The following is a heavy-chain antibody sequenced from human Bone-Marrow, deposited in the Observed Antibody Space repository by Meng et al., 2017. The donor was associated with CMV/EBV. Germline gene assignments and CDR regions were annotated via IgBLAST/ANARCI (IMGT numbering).Heavy chain of an antibody. J-gene: IGHJ4*01. CDR2: VFYTGST. Sequence: SETLSLTCTVSGASISSSSYYWGWIRQPPGKGLEWIGSVFYTGSTYYNPSLKSRVTISVDTSKNQFSLKLSSVTAADTAVYYCARDTGGYDSTTPDDWGPGKLVNVSS. V-gene: IGHV4-39*07. CDR1: GASISSSSYY. D-gene: IGHD3-22*01. CDR3: ARDTGGYDSTTPDD.